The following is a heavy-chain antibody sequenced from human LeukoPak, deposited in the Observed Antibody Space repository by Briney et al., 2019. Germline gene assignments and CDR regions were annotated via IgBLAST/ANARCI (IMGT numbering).Heavy chain of an antibody. CDR3: AKDRDIVVVPAALFDY. V-gene: IGHV3-23*01. CDR2: ISGSGGST. D-gene: IGHD2-2*01. J-gene: IGHJ4*02. CDR1: GFTFSSYA. Sequence: GGSLRLSCTASGFTFSSYAMTWVRQAPGKGLEWVSTISGSGGSTYYTDSVKGRFSISRDNSKNTLYLQMNSLRADDTAVYYCAKDRDIVVVPAALFDYWGQGTLVTVSS.